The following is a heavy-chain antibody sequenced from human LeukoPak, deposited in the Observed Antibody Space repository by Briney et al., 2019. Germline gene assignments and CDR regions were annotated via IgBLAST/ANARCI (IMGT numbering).Heavy chain of an antibody. J-gene: IGHJ4*02. CDR1: GFTFSNAW. Sequence: GGSLRLSCAASGFTFSNAWMSWVCQAPGKGLEWVGRIKSKTDGGTTDYAAPVKGRFTISRDDSKNTLHLQMNSLKTEDTAVYYCTTDQSDYVWGSYRPMDYWGQGTLVTVSS. CDR2: IKSKTDGGTT. V-gene: IGHV3-15*01. CDR3: TTDQSDYVWGSYRPMDY. D-gene: IGHD3-16*02.